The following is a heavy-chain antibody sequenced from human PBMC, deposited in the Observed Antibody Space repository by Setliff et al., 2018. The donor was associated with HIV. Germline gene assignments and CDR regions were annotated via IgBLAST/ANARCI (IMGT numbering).Heavy chain of an antibody. CDR1: GGSISSYY. V-gene: IGHV4-4*07. CDR3: ARVFVDTAVLRVLEYYFDS. Sequence: SETLSLTCTVSGGSISSYYWSWIRQPAGKGLEWTGRIYTSGNTNYNPSLKSRVTISVDTSKNQFSLRMRSVTAADTAVYYCARVFVDTAVLRVLEYYFDSWGRGTLVTVSS. D-gene: IGHD5-18*01. CDR2: IYTSGNT. J-gene: IGHJ4*02.